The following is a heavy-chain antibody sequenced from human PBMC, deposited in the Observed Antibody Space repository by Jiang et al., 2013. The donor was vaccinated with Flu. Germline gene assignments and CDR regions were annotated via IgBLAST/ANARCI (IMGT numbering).Heavy chain of an antibody. J-gene: IGHJ4*02. Sequence: QSGSELKKPGASVKVSCKASGYTFTSYAMNWVRQAPGQGLEWMGWINTNTGNPTYAQGFTGRFVFSLDTSVSTAYLQISSLKAEDTAVYYCARGGGRRDDYIWGSYRPFDYWGQGTLVTVSS. D-gene: IGHD3-16*02. V-gene: IGHV7-4-1*02. CDR1: GYTFTSYA. CDR3: ARGGGRRDDYIWGSYRPFDY. CDR2: INTNTGNP.